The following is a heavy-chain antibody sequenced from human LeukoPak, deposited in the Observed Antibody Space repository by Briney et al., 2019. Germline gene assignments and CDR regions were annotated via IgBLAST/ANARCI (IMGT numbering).Heavy chain of an antibody. CDR1: GGSFSGYY. CDR2: INHSGST. J-gene: IGHJ5*02. D-gene: IGHD3-10*01. CDR3: ARRLKGAVLLWFGEPLGWFDP. Sequence: PETLSLTCAVYGGSFSGYYWSWIRQPPGKGLEWVGEINHSGSTNYNPSLKSRVTISVDTSKNQFSLKLSSVTAADTAAYYCARRLKGAVLLWFGEPLGWFDPWGQGTLVTVSS. V-gene: IGHV4-34*01.